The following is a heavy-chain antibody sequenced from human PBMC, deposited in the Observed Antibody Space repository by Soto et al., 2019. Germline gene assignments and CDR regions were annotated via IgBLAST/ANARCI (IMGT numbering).Heavy chain of an antibody. Sequence: AGGSLRLCCAASGFTFSSYAMCWGRQAPGKGLEWVSVICGGGGNKYYADSVKGRFTISRDNSKNTLYLQMNILRAEHTAVYYCAKVLDSYRGWSYFDYWGQGTLVTVSS. D-gene: IGHD1-1*01. CDR3: AKVLDSYRGWSYFDY. V-gene: IGHV3-23*01. J-gene: IGHJ4*02. CDR2: ICGGGGNK. CDR1: GFTFSSYA.